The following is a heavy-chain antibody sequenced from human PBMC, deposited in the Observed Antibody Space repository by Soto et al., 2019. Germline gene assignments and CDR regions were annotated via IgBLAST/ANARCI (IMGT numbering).Heavy chain of an antibody. CDR2: IYHSGFT. V-gene: IGHV4-38-2*01. CDR1: GFSISNGYY. Sequence: PSETLSLTCAVSGFSISNGYYWAWMRQAPGQGLEWFGTIYHSGFTYYNPSLKNRVTMSVDTSKNQFSLRLTSVTAADPAVYYCARHHSKKCFDPWGQGTLVTVSS. D-gene: IGHD2-15*01. J-gene: IGHJ5*02. CDR3: ARHHSKKCFDP.